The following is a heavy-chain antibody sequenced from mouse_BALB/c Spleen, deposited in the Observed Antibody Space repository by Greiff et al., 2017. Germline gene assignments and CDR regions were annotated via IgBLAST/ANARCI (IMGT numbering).Heavy chain of an antibody. J-gene: IGHJ4*01. Sequence: EVQRVESGGGLVKPGGSLKLSCAASGFTFSSYAMSWVRQSPEKRLEWVAEISSGGSYTYYPDTVTGRFTISRDNAKNTLYLEMSSLRSEDTAMYYCARYYYGSSRRPYYAMDYWGQGTSVTVSS. V-gene: IGHV5-9-4*01. CDR3: ARYYYGSSRRPYYAMDY. CDR1: GFTFSSYA. CDR2: ISSGGSYT. D-gene: IGHD1-1*01.